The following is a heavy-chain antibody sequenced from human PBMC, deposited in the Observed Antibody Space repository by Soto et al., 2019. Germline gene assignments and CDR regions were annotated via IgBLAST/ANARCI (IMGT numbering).Heavy chain of an antibody. CDR1: GFTFSSYE. CDR3: ARPPMVRGAPLYFYY. J-gene: IGHJ4*02. CDR2: ISSSGSTI. Sequence: GGSLRLSCAASGFTFSSYEMNWVRQAPGKGLEWVSYISSSGSTIYYADSVKGRFTISRDNAKNSLYLQMNSLRAEDTAVYYCARPPMVRGAPLYFYYWGQGTLVTVSS. V-gene: IGHV3-48*03. D-gene: IGHD3-10*01.